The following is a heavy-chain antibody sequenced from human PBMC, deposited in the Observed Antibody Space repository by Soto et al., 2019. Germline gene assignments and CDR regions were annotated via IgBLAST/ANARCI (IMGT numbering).Heavy chain of an antibody. V-gene: IGHV3-9*01. Sequence: GGSLRLSCAASGFTFDDYAMHWVRQAPGKGLEWVSGISWNSGSIGYADSVKGRFTISRDNAKNSLYLQMNSLRAEDTALYYCAKDRGIVVVPAATSGAFDIWGQGTMVTVSS. CDR3: AKDRGIVVVPAATSGAFDI. CDR2: ISWNSGSI. J-gene: IGHJ3*02. D-gene: IGHD2-2*01. CDR1: GFTFDDYA.